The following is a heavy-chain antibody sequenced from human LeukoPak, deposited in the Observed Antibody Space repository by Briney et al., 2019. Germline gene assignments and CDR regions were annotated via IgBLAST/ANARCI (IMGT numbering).Heavy chain of an antibody. D-gene: IGHD6-13*01. CDR1: GFTFSSYA. V-gene: IGHV3-23*01. J-gene: IGHJ4*02. Sequence: GGSLRLSCAAPGFTFSSYAMSWVRQAPGKGLEWVSEISDSGGSTYYADSVKGRFTISRDNSKNTLYLQMNSLRAEDTAVYFCAKDRYSSSWYYFDYWGQGTLITVSS. CDR2: ISDSGGST. CDR3: AKDRYSSSWYYFDY.